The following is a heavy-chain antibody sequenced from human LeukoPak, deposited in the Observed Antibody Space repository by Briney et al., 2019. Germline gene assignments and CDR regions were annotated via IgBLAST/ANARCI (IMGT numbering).Heavy chain of an antibody. V-gene: IGHV4-59*01. CDR1: GGSISSYY. CDR2: IYYSGST. Sequence: SETLSLTCTVSGGSISSYYWSWIRQPPGKGLEWIGYIYYSGSTNYNPSLKSRVTISVDTSKNQFSLKLSSVTAADTAVYYCARRDITMVRSWGQGTLVTVSS. J-gene: IGHJ4*02. D-gene: IGHD3-10*01. CDR3: ARRDITMVRS.